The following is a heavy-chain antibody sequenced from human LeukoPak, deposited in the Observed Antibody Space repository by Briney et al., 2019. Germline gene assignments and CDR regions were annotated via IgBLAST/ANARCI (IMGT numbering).Heavy chain of an antibody. V-gene: IGHV5-51*01. CDR3: ARHGRYFDWLSDDDY. CDR2: IYPGDSDT. J-gene: IGHJ4*02. D-gene: IGHD3-9*01. Sequence: ESLKISCKGSGYSFTSYWIGWVRQMPGKGLEWMGIIYPGDSDTRYSPSFQGQVTISADKSISTAYLQWSSLKASDTAMYYCARHGRYFDWLSDDDYWGQGTLVTVSS. CDR1: GYSFTSYW.